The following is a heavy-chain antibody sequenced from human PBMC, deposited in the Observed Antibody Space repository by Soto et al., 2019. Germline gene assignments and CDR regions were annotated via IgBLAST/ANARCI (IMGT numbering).Heavy chain of an antibody. CDR2: IYYSGST. CDR1: GGSISSGDYY. J-gene: IGHJ5*02. D-gene: IGHD5-18*01. V-gene: IGHV4-30-4*01. Sequence: SETLSLTCTVSGGSISSGDYYWSWIRQPPGKGLEWIGYIYYSGSTYYNPSLKSRVTISVDTSKNQFSLKLSSVTAADTAVYYCARGHVDTVMVYSLDWFDPWGQGTLVTVSS. CDR3: ARGHVDTVMVYSLDWFDP.